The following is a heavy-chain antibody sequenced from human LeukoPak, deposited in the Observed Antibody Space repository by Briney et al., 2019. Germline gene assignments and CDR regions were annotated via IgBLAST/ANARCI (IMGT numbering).Heavy chain of an antibody. CDR1: GGSFSGYY. V-gene: IGHV4-34*01. CDR2: INHSGST. J-gene: IGHJ4*02. Sequence: SETLSLTCAVYGGSFSGYYWSWIRQPPGKGLEWIGEINHSGSTNYNPSLKSRVTISVDTSKNQFSLKLSSVTAADTAVYYCVYGSGSYYPDFYYWGRGTLVTVSS. CDR3: VYGSGSYYPDFYY. D-gene: IGHD3-10*01.